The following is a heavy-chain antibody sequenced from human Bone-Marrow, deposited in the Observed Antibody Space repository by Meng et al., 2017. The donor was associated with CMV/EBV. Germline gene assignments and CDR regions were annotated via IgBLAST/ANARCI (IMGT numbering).Heavy chain of an antibody. CDR1: GYTFTGYY. CDR3: ARDVKGLLNPAGLDY. J-gene: IGHJ4*02. D-gene: IGHD6-13*01. CDR2: INPNSGGT. Sequence: ASVKVSCKASGYTFTGYYMHWVRQAPGQGLEWMGWINPNSGGTNYAQKFQGRVTMTRDTSISTAYMELSRLRSDDTAVYYCARDVKGLLNPAGLDYWGQGTLVTVSS. V-gene: IGHV1-2*02.